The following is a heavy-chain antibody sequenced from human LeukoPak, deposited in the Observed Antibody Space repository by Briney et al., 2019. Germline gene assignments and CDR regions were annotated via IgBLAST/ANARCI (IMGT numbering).Heavy chain of an antibody. CDR2: ISYAGSNE. D-gene: IGHD3-3*01. CDR3: AKSRLSGINDAFDI. V-gene: IGHV3-30*04. Sequence: GGSLRLSCAPSGFTFSNYAMHWVRQVPGKGLEWVAVISYAGSNEHYADTVKGRFTISRDNSKNTLYLQMNSLRAEDTDLYYCAKSRLSGINDAFDIWGQGTMVTVSS. J-gene: IGHJ3*02. CDR1: GFTFSNYA.